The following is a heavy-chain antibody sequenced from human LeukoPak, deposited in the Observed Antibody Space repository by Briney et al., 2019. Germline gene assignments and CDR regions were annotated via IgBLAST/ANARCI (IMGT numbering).Heavy chain of an antibody. Sequence: SETLSLTCTVSGGSVSSSSYFWGWIRQPPGKGLDWIGSIDDSGSTYYNPSLKSRVTISVDTSKNQFSLRLSSVTAADTAVYYCARPNYGSGSSYFDYWGQGTLVTVSS. D-gene: IGHD3-10*01. CDR1: GGSVSSSSYF. V-gene: IGHV4-39*01. J-gene: IGHJ4*02. CDR2: IDDSGST. CDR3: ARPNYGSGSSYFDY.